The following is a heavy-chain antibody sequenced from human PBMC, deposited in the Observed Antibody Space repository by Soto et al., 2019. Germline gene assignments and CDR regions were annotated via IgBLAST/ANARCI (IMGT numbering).Heavy chain of an antibody. J-gene: IGHJ4*02. CDR2: IKSKTNGGTT. CDR3: TTDDPINKN. CDR1: GFTFKNAW. V-gene: IGHV3-15*01. Sequence: GGSLRLSCGASGFTFKNAWVTWVRQAPGKGLEWVGRIKSKTNGGTTDFAAPVKGRFTISRDDSKSTLSLQMNSLKTEDTAVYYCTTDDPINKNWGRGTLVTVSS.